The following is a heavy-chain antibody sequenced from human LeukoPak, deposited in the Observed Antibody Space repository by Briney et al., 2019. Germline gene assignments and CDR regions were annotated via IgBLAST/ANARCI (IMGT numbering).Heavy chain of an antibody. V-gene: IGHV4-61*02. Sequence: SETLSLTCTVSGGSISSGSYFWSWIRQPAGKGLEWIGRIYTSGSTNYNPSLKSRVTISMDTSKNQFSLKLSSVTAADTAVYYRARDVYYYDRSAFDIWGQGTMVTVSS. CDR3: ARDVYYYDRSAFDI. CDR1: GGSISSGSYF. J-gene: IGHJ3*02. D-gene: IGHD3-22*01. CDR2: IYTSGST.